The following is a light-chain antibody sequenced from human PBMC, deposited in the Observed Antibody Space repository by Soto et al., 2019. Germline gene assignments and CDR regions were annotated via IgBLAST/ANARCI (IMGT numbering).Light chain of an antibody. CDR2: GAF. Sequence: EIVMTQSPVTLSVSPGERVTLSCRASQSVSSNLAWYQQKPGQAPSLLIYGAFTRATGIPARFSGTGSGTEFTLTISSLQSEDFALSYCQQYNDWPLTFGQGNKVDI. J-gene: IGKJ1*01. CDR1: QSVSSN. V-gene: IGKV3-15*01. CDR3: QQYNDWPLT.